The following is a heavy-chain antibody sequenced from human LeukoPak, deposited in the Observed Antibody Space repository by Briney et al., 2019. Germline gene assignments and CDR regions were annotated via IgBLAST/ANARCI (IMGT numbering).Heavy chain of an antibody. J-gene: IGHJ3*02. CDR2: IYSGGPT. V-gene: IGHV3-53*01. Sequence: TGGSLRLSCAASGFTVSLYYMTWVRQAPGKGLEWVSVIYSGGPTYYADSVKGRFTISRDNSKNTVYLQMNSPRGEDTAVYFCARGWVVATGGFDMWGQGTMVTVSS. CDR1: GFTVSLYY. CDR3: ARGWVVATGGFDM. D-gene: IGHD2-8*02.